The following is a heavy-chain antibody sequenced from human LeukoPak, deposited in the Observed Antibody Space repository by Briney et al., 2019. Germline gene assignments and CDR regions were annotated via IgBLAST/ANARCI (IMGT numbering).Heavy chain of an antibody. CDR2: ISGSGGAT. V-gene: IGHV3-23*01. CDR1: GFTIDTG. J-gene: IGHJ4*02. CDR3: ARVKGEGAHFDY. D-gene: IGHD1-26*01. Sequence: GGSLRLSCVVSGFTIDTGMTWVRQTPGKGLEWVSSISGSGGATYSAESVKGRFTISRDNSKNTLYLQMNSLRAEDTAIYYCARVKGEGAHFDYWGQGTLVTVSS.